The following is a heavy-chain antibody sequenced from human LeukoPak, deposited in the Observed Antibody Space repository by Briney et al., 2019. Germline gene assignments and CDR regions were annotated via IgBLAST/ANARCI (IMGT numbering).Heavy chain of an antibody. CDR2: IYPGDSAT. J-gene: IGHJ4*02. CDR3: ARGDLTFDFDY. V-gene: IGHV5-51*01. Sequence: GESLKISCKGSGYSFTTYWIGWVRQMPGKGLEWMATIYPGDSATTYSPSFQGQVTISADRSITTAYLQWKSLKASDTAMYYCARGDLTFDFDYWGQGTIVTVSS. CDR1: GYSFTTYW.